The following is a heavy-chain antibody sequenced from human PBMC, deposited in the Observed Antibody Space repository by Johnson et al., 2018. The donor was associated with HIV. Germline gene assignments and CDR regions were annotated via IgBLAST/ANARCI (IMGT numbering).Heavy chain of an antibody. J-gene: IGHJ3*02. V-gene: IGHV3-30*04. CDR2: ISYDGSNK. Sequence: QVQLVESGGGVVQPGRSLRLSCAASGFTFSTYAMHWVRQAPGKGLEWVAVISYDGSNKYYADSVKGRFTISRDNSKNTLYLQMNSLRAEDAAVYYCARDLRGYPIIDALDIWGQGTMVTVSS. CDR1: GFTFSTYA. CDR3: ARDLRGYPIIDALDI. D-gene: IGHD3-3*01.